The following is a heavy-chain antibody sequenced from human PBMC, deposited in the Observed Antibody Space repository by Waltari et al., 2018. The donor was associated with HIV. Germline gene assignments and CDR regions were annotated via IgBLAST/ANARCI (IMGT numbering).Heavy chain of an antibody. V-gene: IGHV3-21*01. CDR3: ARVWYRSSRGEPDY. Sequence: EVQLVESGGGLVKPGGSLRLSCVVSGFTFRSYSMHWVRQAPVKWLEWVSSISSSGSYIYYEDSLKCRFTISRDNAKNSLYLQMNSLRAEDTAVYYCARVWYRSSRGEPDYWGQGALVTVSS. J-gene: IGHJ4*02. CDR1: GFTFRSYS. D-gene: IGHD6-13*01. CDR2: ISSSGSYI.